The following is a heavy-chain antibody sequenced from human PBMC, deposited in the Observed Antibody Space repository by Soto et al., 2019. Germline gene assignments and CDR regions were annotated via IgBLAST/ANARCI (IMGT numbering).Heavy chain of an antibody. CDR1: GGSIISSSYY. J-gene: IGHJ4*02. CDR2: IYYSGST. D-gene: IGHD3-22*01. CDR3: ARAYYYDSSGPPDY. Sequence: SETLSLTCTVSGGSIISSSYYWGWIRQPPGKGLEWIGSIYYSGSTYYNPSLKSRVTISVDTSKNQFSLKLSSVTAADTAVYYCARAYYYDSSGPPDYWGQGTLVTVSS. V-gene: IGHV4-39*01.